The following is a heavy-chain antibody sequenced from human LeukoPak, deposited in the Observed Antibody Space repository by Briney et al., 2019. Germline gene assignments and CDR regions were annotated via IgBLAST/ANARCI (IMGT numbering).Heavy chain of an antibody. J-gene: IGHJ4*02. D-gene: IGHD1-26*01. CDR2: IIPIFGTA. V-gene: IGHV1-69*01. CDR3: ASKLVGSYSYFDY. CDR1: GGTFSSYA. Sequence: SVKVSCKASGGTFSSYAISWVRQAPGQGLEWMGGIIPIFGTANYAQKFQGRVTITADESTSTAYMELSSLRSEDTAVYYCASKLVGSYSYFDYWGQGTLVTVSS.